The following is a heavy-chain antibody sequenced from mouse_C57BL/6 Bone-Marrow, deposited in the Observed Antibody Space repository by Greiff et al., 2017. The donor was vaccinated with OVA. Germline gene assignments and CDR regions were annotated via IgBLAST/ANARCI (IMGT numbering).Heavy chain of an antibody. D-gene: IGHD1-1*01. J-gene: IGHJ1*03. V-gene: IGHV1-54*01. Sequence: QVQLKESGAELVRPGTSVKVSCKASGYAFTNYLIEWVKQRPGQGLEWIGVINPGSGGTNYNEKFKGKATLTADKSSSTAYMQLSSLTSEDSAVYFCARTTVVATGGYFDVWGTGTTVTVSS. CDR2: INPGSGGT. CDR1: GYAFTNYL. CDR3: ARTTVVATGGYFDV.